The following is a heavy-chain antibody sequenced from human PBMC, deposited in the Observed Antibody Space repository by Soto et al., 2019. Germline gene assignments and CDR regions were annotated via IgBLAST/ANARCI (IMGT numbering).Heavy chain of an antibody. V-gene: IGHV1-3*01. CDR2: INAGNGDT. CDR1: GYTFTSYG. Sequence: ASVKVSCKASGYTFTSYGIHWVRQAPGQRLEWMGWINAGNGDTKYSREFQGRVTLTRDTSASTAYMELSSLRSEDTAVYYCAKSGGSSGYSYADYWGQGTLVTSPQ. D-gene: IGHD3-22*01. J-gene: IGHJ4*02. CDR3: AKSGGSSGYSYADY.